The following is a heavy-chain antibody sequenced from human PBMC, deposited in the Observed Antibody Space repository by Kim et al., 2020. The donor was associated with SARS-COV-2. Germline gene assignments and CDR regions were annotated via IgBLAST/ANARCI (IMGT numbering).Heavy chain of an antibody. J-gene: IGHJ6*03. CDR2: AN. CDR3: TAYYYYYMDV. Sequence: ANAYAASVKGRFTISRDDSKNTAYLQMNSLKTEDTAVYYCTAYYYYYMDVWGKGTTVTVSS. V-gene: IGHV3-73*01.